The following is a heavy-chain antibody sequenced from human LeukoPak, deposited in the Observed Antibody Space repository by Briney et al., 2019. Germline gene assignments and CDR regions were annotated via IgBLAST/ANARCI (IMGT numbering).Heavy chain of an antibody. CDR1: GGSISSYY. CDR2: IYYSGST. V-gene: IGHV4-59*01. J-gene: IGHJ5*02. Sequence: SETLSLTCTVSGGSISSYYWSWIRQPPGKGLEWIGYIYYSGSTNYNPSLKSRVTISVDTSKNQFSLKLSSVTAADTAVYHCARGRGYGWFDPWGQGTLVTVSS. CDR3: ARGRGYGWFDP. D-gene: IGHD3-10*01.